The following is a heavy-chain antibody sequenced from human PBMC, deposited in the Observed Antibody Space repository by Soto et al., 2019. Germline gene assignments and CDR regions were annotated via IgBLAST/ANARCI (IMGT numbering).Heavy chain of an antibody. D-gene: IGHD3-10*01. V-gene: IGHV3-30-3*01. CDR2: ISYDGNNK. Sequence: QVQLVESGGGVVQPGRSLRLSCAASGFTFSTYAMHWVRQAPGKGLEWVAVISYDGNNKYYADSVKGRFTISRDYSKNTLYLQMNSLRAVDTAVYYCARGGNLWFGEPFDYWGHGALVTVSS. J-gene: IGHJ4*01. CDR1: GFTFSTYA. CDR3: ARGGNLWFGEPFDY.